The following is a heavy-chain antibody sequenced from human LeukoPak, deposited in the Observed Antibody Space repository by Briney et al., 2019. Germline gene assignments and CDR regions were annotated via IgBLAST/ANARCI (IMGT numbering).Heavy chain of an antibody. CDR3: ARSTGGDWYAFDI. J-gene: IGHJ3*02. Sequence: GGSLRLSCAVSGFTVSNNYMSWVRQAPGKGLEWVSSISTSSSYIYYADSVKGRFTISRDNAKNSLYLQMNSLRAEDTAVYYCARSTGGDWYAFDIWGQGTMVTVSS. CDR1: GFTVSNNY. V-gene: IGHV3-21*01. D-gene: IGHD2-21*02. CDR2: ISTSSSYI.